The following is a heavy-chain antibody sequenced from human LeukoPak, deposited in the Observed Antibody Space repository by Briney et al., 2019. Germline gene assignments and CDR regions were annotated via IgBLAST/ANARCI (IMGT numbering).Heavy chain of an antibody. V-gene: IGHV1-18*01. Sequence: ASVRVSCKASGYTFSAYGINWVRQAPGQGLEWMGWISAHNGNTHYAQNLKGRLTMTTDSSTNTDYMDLRSLTSDDPAVYYCARGVGSRGRGGDQYYYMDVWGKGHTVPVSS. CDR2: ISAHNGNT. CDR1: GYTFSAYG. D-gene: IGHD6-19*01. J-gene: IGHJ6*03. CDR3: ARGVGSRGRGGDQYYYMDV.